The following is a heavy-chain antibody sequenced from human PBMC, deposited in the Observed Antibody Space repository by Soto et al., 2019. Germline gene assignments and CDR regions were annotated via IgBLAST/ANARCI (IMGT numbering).Heavy chain of an antibody. V-gene: IGHV3-7*03. Sequence: EVQLVESGGGLVQPGGSLRLSCAASGFTFSSYWMSWVRQAPGKGLEWVANIKQDGSEKYYVDSVKGRFTISRDNAKNALYLQRNSLRAEDTAVYYCAGAETLPGLWFGELLLHFDYWGQGTLVTVSS. CDR3: AGAETLPGLWFGELLLHFDY. CDR1: GFTFSSYW. CDR2: IKQDGSEK. D-gene: IGHD3-10*01. J-gene: IGHJ4*02.